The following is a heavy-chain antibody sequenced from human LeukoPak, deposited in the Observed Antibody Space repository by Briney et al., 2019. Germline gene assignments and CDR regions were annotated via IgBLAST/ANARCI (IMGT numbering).Heavy chain of an antibody. CDR1: GFTFSGYW. CDR3: ARDLYLVPAFDY. V-gene: IGHV3-7*03. D-gene: IGHD2-2*01. Sequence: PGGSLRLSCVASGFTFSGYWMHWVRQAPGKGLYWVANIKQDGSEKYYVDSVKGRFTISRDNAKNSLYLQMNSLRAEDTAVYYCARDLYLVPAFDYWGQGTLVTVSS. J-gene: IGHJ4*02. CDR2: IKQDGSEK.